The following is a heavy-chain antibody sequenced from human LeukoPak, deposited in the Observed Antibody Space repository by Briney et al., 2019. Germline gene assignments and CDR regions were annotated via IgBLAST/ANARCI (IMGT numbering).Heavy chain of an antibody. CDR2: IKSKADDGTV. Sequence: GGSLRLSCVVSGITFSNAWMTWVRQAPGKGLEWVGRIKSKADDGTVEYGAPVKGRFTIARDDTEHTLYLEMNSLRAEDTAVYYCAKDLFLWYFDLWGRGTLVTVSS. D-gene: IGHD2-21*01. V-gene: IGHV3-15*01. CDR3: AKDLFLWYFDL. CDR1: GITFSNAW. J-gene: IGHJ2*01.